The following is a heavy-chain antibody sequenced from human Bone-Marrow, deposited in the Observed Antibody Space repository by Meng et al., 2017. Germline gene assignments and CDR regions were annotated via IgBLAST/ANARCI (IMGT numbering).Heavy chain of an antibody. V-gene: IGHV6-1*01. CDR1: GDSASSNSAT. Sequence: VPLQQPGPGQVKPSETLLLTCAISGDSASSNSATWNWIRQSPSRGLEWLGRTYYRSRWYSDYAVSVQSRITINPDTSKNQFSLQLNSLTPEDSAVYYCARDGTSWYFFDYWGQGTLVTVSS. CDR2: TYYRSRWYS. D-gene: IGHD1-1*01. J-gene: IGHJ4*02. CDR3: ARDGTSWYFFDY.